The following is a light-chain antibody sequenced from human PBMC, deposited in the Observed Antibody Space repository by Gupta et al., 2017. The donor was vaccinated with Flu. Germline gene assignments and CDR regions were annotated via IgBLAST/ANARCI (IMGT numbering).Light chain of an antibody. CDR1: QSINNL. V-gene: IGKV1-5*03. J-gene: IGKJ1*01. CDR2: KTS. Sequence: PSTLSASVGDRVTITCRASQSINNLLVWYQQKPGKAPNLLIYKTSSLQTGVPSRFSGSGSGTEFTLTISSLQPDDFATYYCQEYNSYQWTFGQGTKVEIK. CDR3: QEYNSYQWT.